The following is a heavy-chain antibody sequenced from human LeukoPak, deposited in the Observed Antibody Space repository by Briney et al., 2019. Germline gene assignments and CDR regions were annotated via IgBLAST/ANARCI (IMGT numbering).Heavy chain of an antibody. CDR2: VYTDGNT. D-gene: IGHD3-10*01. J-gene: IGHJ4*02. CDR3: ARGRFGDPLNY. V-gene: IGHV3-53*01. CDR1: GFTVSGNY. Sequence: GGSLRLSCTASGFTVSGNYMSWVRQAPGKGLEWVSVVYTDGNTYYADSVKGRFTISKDNSKNTVDLLINNVRAEDTAVYYCARGRFGDPLNYWGQGTLVTVSS.